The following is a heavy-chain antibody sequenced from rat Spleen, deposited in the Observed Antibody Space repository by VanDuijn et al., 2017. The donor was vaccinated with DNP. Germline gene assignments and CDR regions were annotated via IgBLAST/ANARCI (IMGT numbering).Heavy chain of an antibody. CDR2: IDADGGHT. V-gene: IGHV5-58*01. CDR1: GFTFSDYY. Sequence: EVQLVESGGGLVQPGRSLKLSCAASGFTFSDYYMAWVRQAPGKGLEWVASIDADGGHTVYPDSVKGRFTIFRDNAENTVYLQMNSLRSEDTATYYCAKDLQWYAMDAWGQGTSVTVSS. CDR3: AKDLQWYAMDA. D-gene: IGHD1-1*01. J-gene: IGHJ4*01.